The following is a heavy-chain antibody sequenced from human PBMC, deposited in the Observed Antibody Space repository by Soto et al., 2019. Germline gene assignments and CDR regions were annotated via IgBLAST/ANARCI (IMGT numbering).Heavy chain of an antibody. V-gene: IGHV3-30*18. CDR1: GFTFSSYG. J-gene: IGHJ4*02. D-gene: IGHD6-13*01. CDR3: AKDQGIAAPGDY. CDR2: ISYDGSNK. Sequence: GGSLRLSCAASGFTFSSYGMHWVRQAPGKGLEWVAVISYDGSNKYYADSVKGRFTISRDNSKNTLYLQMNSLRAEDTAVYYCAKDQGIAAPGDYWGQGTLVTVSS.